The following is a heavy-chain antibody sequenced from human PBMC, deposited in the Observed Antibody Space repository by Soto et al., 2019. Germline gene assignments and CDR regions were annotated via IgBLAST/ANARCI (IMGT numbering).Heavy chain of an antibody. V-gene: IGHV4-31*03. J-gene: IGHJ4*02. CDR1: GGSINSGDSY. Sequence: QVQLQESGPGLVRPSQTLSLICTVSGGSINSGDSYWNWIRQHPEKGLEWIGNINYRGSTFYNPSLKNRIIISVDTSKNQFSLKLSSVTAADTAVYFCATDAPGVAPYWGQGTLVTVSS. D-gene: IGHD2-2*01. CDR3: ATDAPGVAPY. CDR2: INYRGST.